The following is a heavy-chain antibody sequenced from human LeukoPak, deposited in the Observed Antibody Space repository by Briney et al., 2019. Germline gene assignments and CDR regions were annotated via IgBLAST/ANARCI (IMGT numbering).Heavy chain of an antibody. Sequence: GGSLRLSCAASGFTFANYGMSWVRQAPGKGLEWVSSISGSGGTTYYPDSVKGRFTISRDNSKNTLYLQMNSLRAEDTAVYYCAKDRRYGGHDSYDSWGQGTLVTVSS. D-gene: IGHD5-12*01. CDR3: AKDRRYGGHDSYDS. V-gene: IGHV3-23*01. CDR2: ISGSGGTT. J-gene: IGHJ4*02. CDR1: GFTFANYG.